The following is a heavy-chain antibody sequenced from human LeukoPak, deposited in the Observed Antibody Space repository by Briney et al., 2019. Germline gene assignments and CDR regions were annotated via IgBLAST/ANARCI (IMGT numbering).Heavy chain of an antibody. CDR1: GGSISTYY. CDR3: ARGRWLVNY. Sequence: SETLSLTCTVSGGSISTYYWSWIRQPVGKGLEWIGYIYYNEGTNYNPSVKSRVTISADTSKNQFSLKLRSVTAADTAVYYCARGRWLVNYWGQGTLVTVSS. J-gene: IGHJ4*02. V-gene: IGHV4-59*01. CDR2: IYYNEGT. D-gene: IGHD6-19*01.